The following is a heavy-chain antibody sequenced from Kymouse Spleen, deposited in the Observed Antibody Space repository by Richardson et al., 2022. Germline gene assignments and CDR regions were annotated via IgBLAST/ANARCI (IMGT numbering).Heavy chain of an antibody. CDR1: GFTFSSYG. D-gene: IGHD3-10*01. CDR2: IWYDGSNK. V-gene: IGHV3-33*01. Sequence: QVQLVESGGGVVQPGRSLRLSCAASGFTFSSYGMHWVRQAPGKGLEWVAVIWYDGSNKYYADSVKGRFTISRDNSKNTLYLQMNSLRAEDTAVYYCARDPPWLLWFGELFPWGQGTLVTVSS. J-gene: IGHJ5*02. CDR3: ARDPPWLLWFGELFP.